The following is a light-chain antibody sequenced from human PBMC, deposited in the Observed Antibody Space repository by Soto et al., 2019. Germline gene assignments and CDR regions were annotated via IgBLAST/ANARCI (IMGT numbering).Light chain of an antibody. Sequence: QSALTQPASVSGSPGQSITNSCTGTSSDVGGYDYVSWYQHHPGKAPKLMIYDVTIRPSGVSNRFSGSKSGNTASLTISGLQAEDEADYFCSSYTCSSTLHVVFGGGTKLTVL. V-gene: IGLV2-14*03. CDR1: SSDVGGYDY. CDR2: DVT. CDR3: SSYTCSSTLHVV. J-gene: IGLJ2*01.